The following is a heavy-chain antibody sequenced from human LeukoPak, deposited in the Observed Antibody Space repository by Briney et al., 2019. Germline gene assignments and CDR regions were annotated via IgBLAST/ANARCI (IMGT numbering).Heavy chain of an antibody. J-gene: IGHJ4*02. V-gene: IGHV4-61*01. D-gene: IGHD3-9*01. Sequence: SETLSLTCTVSGGSISSTNYYWSWIRQPPGKGLEWIGYIYYSGSTNYNPSPKSRVTISVDTSKNQFSLKLSSVTAADTAVYYCARKGDILTGYYNHFDYWGQGTLVTVSS. CDR2: IYYSGST. CDR1: GGSISSTNYY. CDR3: ARKGDILTGYYNHFDY.